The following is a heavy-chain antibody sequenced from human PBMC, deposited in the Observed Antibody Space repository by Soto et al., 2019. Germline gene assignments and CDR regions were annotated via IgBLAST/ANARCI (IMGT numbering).Heavy chain of an antibody. CDR1: GGTFSSYA. J-gene: IGHJ4*02. CDR2: IIPIFGTA. D-gene: IGHD3-16*02. Sequence: ASVKVSCKASGGTFSSYAISWVLQAPGQGLEWMGGIIPIFGTANYAQKFQGRVTITADKSTSTAYMELSSLRSEDTAVYYCARGYYVGGSYLYHFDYWGQGTLVTVSS. CDR3: ARGYYVGGSYLYHFDY. V-gene: IGHV1-69*06.